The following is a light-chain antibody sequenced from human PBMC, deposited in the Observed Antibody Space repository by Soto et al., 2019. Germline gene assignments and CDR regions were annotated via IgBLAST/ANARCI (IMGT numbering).Light chain of an antibody. CDR3: SSYTSSGTWV. V-gene: IGLV2-14*01. Sequence: QSALTQPASVSGSPGQSTTISCSGTISDVGGNNYVSWYQHHPGKAPKAIIYEVRKWPSGVSNRFSGSKSGNTASLTISGLQAEDEADYYCSSYTSSGTWVFGGGTKLTVL. J-gene: IGLJ3*02. CDR2: EVR. CDR1: ISDVGGNNY.